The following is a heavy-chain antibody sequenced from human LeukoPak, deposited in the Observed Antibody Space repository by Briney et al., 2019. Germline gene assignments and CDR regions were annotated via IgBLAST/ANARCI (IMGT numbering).Heavy chain of an antibody. CDR2: IYYSGST. Sequence: SETLSLTCTVSGGSISSGGYYWSWIRQHPGKGLEWIGYIYYSGSTYYNPSLKSRVTISVDTSKNQFSLKLSSVTAADTAVYYRARTQDPNRWVKVGAGGEYYFDYWGQGTLVTVSS. D-gene: IGHD3-16*01. V-gene: IGHV4-31*03. CDR3: ARTQDPNRWVKVGAGGEYYFDY. CDR1: GGSISSGGYY. J-gene: IGHJ4*02.